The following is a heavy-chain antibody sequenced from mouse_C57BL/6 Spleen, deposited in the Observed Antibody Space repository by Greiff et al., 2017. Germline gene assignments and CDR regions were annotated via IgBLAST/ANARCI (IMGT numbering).Heavy chain of an antibody. J-gene: IGHJ2*01. V-gene: IGHV14-3*01. CDR1: GFNIKNTY. Sequence: EVQLQQSVPELVRPGASVKLSCTASGFNIKNTYMHWVKQRPEQGLEWIGRIDPANGNTNYAPKFQGKATLTADTSSNTAYLQLSSLTSADTAIFYCSFYYSSTLDYWGQGTTLTVSS. CDR2: IDPANGNT. CDR3: SFYYSSTLDY. D-gene: IGHD1-1*01.